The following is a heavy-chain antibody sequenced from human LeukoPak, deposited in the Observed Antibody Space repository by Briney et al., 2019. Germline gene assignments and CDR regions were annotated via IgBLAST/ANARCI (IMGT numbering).Heavy chain of an antibody. CDR1: GFTFSSYS. CDR3: AKDSSEAKGYSYGYFDY. CDR2: ISSSSSYI. V-gene: IGHV3-21*04. D-gene: IGHD5-18*01. Sequence: TGGSLRLSCAASGFTFSSYSMNWVRQAPGKGLEWVSSISSSSSYIYYSDSVKGRFTISRDNAKNSLYLQMNSLRAEDTAVYYCAKDSSEAKGYSYGYFDYWGQGTLVTVSS. J-gene: IGHJ4*02.